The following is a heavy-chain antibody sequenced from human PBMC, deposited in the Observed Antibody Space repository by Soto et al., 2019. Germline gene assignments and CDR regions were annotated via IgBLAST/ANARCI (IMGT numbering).Heavy chain of an antibody. V-gene: IGHV3-48*02. D-gene: IGHD1-1*01. CDR3: ARGGWNDLFDK. CDR2: ISLSSSSI. Sequence: EVQLVESGGALVQPGGSLRLSCTASGFTFSSFSMNWVRQAPGRGLEWVSYISLSSSSISYAVFVEGRYTTSRDNAKNSLYLQMNSLRDDDTAVDYCARGGWNDLFDKWGQGTLVTVSS. J-gene: IGHJ4*02. CDR1: GFTFSSFS.